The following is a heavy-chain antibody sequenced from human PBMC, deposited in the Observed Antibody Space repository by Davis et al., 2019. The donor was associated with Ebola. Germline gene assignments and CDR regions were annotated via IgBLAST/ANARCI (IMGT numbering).Heavy chain of an antibody. V-gene: IGHV4-30-4*01. CDR1: GGSISSGDYY. CDR2: IYYSGST. D-gene: IGHD3-16*02. CDR3: ARGRGYVWGSYRFDY. Sequence: MPSETLSLTCTVSGGSISSGDYYWSWIRQPPGKGLEWIGYIYYSGSTYYNPSLKSRVTISVDTSKNQFSLKLSSVTAADTAVYYCARGRGYVWGSYRFDYWGQGTLVTVSS. J-gene: IGHJ4*02.